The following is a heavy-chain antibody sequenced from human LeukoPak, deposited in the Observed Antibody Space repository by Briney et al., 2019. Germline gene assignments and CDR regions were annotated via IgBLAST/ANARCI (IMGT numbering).Heavy chain of an antibody. CDR2: ISSSSSYI. CDR3: ARDKVRGPYRNTNYYYYGMDV. V-gene: IGHV3-21*01. J-gene: IGHJ6*02. Sequence: GGSLRLSCAASGFTFSSYSMNWVRQAPGKGLEWVSSISSSSSYIYYADSVRGRFTISRDNAKNSLYLQMNSLRAEDTAVYYCARDKVRGPYRNTNYYYYGMDVWGQGTTVTVSS. D-gene: IGHD4-11*01. CDR1: GFTFSSYS.